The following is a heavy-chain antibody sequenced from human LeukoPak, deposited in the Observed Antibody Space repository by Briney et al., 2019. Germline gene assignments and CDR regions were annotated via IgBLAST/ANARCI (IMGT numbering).Heavy chain of an antibody. CDR1: GFTFSSYS. V-gene: IGHV3-48*01. D-gene: IGHD3-22*01. Sequence: GGSLRLSCAASGFTFSSYSMNWVRQAPGKGLEWVSYISSSSSTICYADSVKGRFTISRDNAKNSLYLQMNSLRAEDTAVYYCARMYYCDSSGYYYHLDYWGQGTLVTVSS. CDR3: ARMYYCDSSGYYYHLDY. J-gene: IGHJ4*02. CDR2: ISSSSSTI.